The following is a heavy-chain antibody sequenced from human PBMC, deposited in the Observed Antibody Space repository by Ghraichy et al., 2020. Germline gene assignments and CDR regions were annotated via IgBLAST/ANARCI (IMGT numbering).Heavy chain of an antibody. CDR2: INSDGSST. Sequence: GGSLRLSCAASGFTFSSYWMHWVRQAPGKGLVWVSRINSDGSSTSYADSVKGRFTISRDNAKNTLYLQMNSLRAEDTAVYYCARPRDYYDSSEGFDYWGQGTLVTVSS. CDR3: ARPRDYYDSSEGFDY. J-gene: IGHJ4*02. D-gene: IGHD3-22*01. CDR1: GFTFSSYW. V-gene: IGHV3-74*01.